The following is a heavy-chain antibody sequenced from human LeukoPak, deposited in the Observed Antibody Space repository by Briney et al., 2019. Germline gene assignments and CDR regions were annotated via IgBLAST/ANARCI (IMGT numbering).Heavy chain of an antibody. CDR1: GYSFTSYW. CDR3: ARLCSGWYLGAFDI. CDR2: IHPGDYDT. V-gene: IGHV5-51*01. D-gene: IGHD6-19*01. J-gene: IGHJ3*02. Sequence: GESLKISCKGSGYSFTSYWIGWVRQMPGKGLECIGIIHPGDYDTTYSPSFQGQVTISADKSIRTAYLQWNSLKASDTAMYYCARLCSGWYLGAFDIWGQGTMVTVSS.